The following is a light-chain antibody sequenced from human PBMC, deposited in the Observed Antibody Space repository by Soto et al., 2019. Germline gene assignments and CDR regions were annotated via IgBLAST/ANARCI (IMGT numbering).Light chain of an antibody. CDR2: DTS. Sequence: IALTQSPAKIALLSCERTPRVCRASQSVSRYLAWYQQKPGQAPRLLIYDTSYRATGIPARISGSGSGTDFTLTISSLEPEDFAVYYCQQRSNWITFGQGTRLDIK. J-gene: IGKJ5*01. CDR1: QSVSRY. V-gene: IGKV3-11*01. CDR3: QQRSNWIT.